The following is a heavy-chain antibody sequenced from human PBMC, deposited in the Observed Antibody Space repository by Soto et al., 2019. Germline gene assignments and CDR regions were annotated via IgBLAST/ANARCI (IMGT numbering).Heavy chain of an antibody. CDR1: GFTFSSYA. CDR2: ISGSGGST. CDR3: AKDYYDYIWGSTTLGNVFDI. Sequence: EVQLLESGGGLVQPGGSLRLSCAVSGFTFSSYAVSWVRHAPGKGLEWVSAISGSGGSTYYADSVKGRFTISRDNSKNTLYLQMNSLRAEDTAVYYCAKDYYDYIWGSTTLGNVFDIWGQGTMVTVSS. J-gene: IGHJ3*02. D-gene: IGHD3-16*01. V-gene: IGHV3-23*01.